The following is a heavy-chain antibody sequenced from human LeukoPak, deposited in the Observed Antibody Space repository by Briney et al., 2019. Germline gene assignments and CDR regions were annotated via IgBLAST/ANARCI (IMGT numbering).Heavy chain of an antibody. CDR1: GFTFSSYA. CDR3: AKDRGGILTILFHAFDI. Sequence: PGRSLRLSCAASGFTFSSYAMSWVRQAPGKGLEWVSAISGSGGSTYYADSVKGRFTISRDNSKNTLYLQMNSLRAEDTAVYYCAKDRGGILTILFHAFDIWGQGTMVTVSS. V-gene: IGHV3-23*01. CDR2: ISGSGGST. D-gene: IGHD3-10*01. J-gene: IGHJ3*02.